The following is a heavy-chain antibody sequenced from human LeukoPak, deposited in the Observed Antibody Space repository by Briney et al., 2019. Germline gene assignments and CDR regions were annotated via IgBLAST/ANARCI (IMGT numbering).Heavy chain of an antibody. V-gene: IGHV4-59*08. Sequence: SETLSLTCTVSGGSISSYYWSWIRQPPGKGLEWIGYIYYSGSTNYNPSLKSRVTISVDTSKNQFSLKLSSVTAADTAVYYCARHGKAAAGTILDYWGQGTLVTVSS. CDR3: ARHGKAAAGTILDY. D-gene: IGHD6-13*01. CDR2: IYYSGST. J-gene: IGHJ4*02. CDR1: GGSISSYY.